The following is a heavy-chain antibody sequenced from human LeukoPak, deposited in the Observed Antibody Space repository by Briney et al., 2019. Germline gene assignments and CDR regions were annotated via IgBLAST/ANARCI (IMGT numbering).Heavy chain of an antibody. J-gene: IGHJ4*02. Sequence: SQTLSLTCTVSGGSISSGGYYWSWIRQPPGKGLEWIGYIYHSGSTYYNPSLKSRVTISVDRSKNQFSLKLSSVTAADTAVYYCASTSAELGEFDYWGQGTLVTVSS. CDR3: ASTSAELGEFDY. D-gene: IGHD7-27*01. V-gene: IGHV4-30-2*01. CDR1: GGSISSGGYY. CDR2: IYHSGST.